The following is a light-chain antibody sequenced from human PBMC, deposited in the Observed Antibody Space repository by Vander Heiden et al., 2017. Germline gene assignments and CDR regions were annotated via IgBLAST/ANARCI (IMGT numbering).Light chain of an antibody. Sequence: DIQMTQSPSSLSASVGDRVTITCRASQGVGNDLVWYQQKPGKAPKRLIYGASSLQSGVPSRFSGSGSGTEFTLTISSLQPEDFATYYCRQHNSYPRMFGQGTKVEVK. CDR3: RQHNSYPRM. J-gene: IGKJ1*01. CDR2: GAS. CDR1: QGVGND. V-gene: IGKV1-17*01.